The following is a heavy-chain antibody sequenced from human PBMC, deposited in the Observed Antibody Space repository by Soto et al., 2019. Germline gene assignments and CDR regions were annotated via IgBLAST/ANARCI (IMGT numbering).Heavy chain of an antibody. J-gene: IGHJ4*02. CDR1: GGTFSSYA. D-gene: IGHD3-10*01. CDR2: IIPIFGTA. CDR3: ARDLGHYGSGSRYSDH. V-gene: IGHV1-69*06. Sequence: RASVKVSCKASGGTFSSYAISWVRQAPGQGLEWMGGIIPIFGTANYAQKFQGRVTITADKSTSTAYMELSSLRSEDTAVYYCARDLGHYGSGSRYSDHWGQGTLVTVSS.